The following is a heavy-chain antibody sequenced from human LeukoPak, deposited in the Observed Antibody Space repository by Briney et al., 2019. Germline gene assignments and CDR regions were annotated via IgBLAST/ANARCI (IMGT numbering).Heavy chain of an antibody. CDR2: INPKGGNT. CDR1: GYTFTDYF. CDR3: ATDAYDSRAYYY. D-gene: IGHD3-22*01. Sequence: ASVKVSCKASGYTFTDYFMHWVRQAPGQGLEWVGWINPKGGNTMYAQKFKDRVTMTGDTSITTAYMELSRVTSDDTAVYYCATDAYDSRAYYYWGQGTLVTVSS. J-gene: IGHJ4*02. V-gene: IGHV1-2*02.